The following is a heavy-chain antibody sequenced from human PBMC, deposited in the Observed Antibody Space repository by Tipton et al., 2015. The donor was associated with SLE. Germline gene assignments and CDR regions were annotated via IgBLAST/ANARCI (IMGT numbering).Heavy chain of an antibody. J-gene: IGHJ4*02. Sequence: GLVKPSETLSLTCTVSGGSISSYYWSWIRQPPGKGLEWIGYIYYSGSTNYNPSLKSRVTISVDTSKNQFSLKLSSVTAADTAVYYCARQREIPGVIWYGFDYWGQGTLVTVSS. CDR2: IYYSGST. V-gene: IGHV4-59*01. CDR3: ARQREIPGVIWYGFDY. D-gene: IGHD3-16*02. CDR1: GGSISSYY.